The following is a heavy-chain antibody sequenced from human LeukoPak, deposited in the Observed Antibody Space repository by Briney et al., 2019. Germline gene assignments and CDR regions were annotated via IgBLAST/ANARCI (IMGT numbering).Heavy chain of an antibody. CDR2: MNPNSGNT. Sequence: ASVKVSCKASGYTFTSYDINWVRQATGQGLEWMGWMNPNSGNTGYAQKFQGRVTTTRNTSISTAYMELSSLRSEDTAVYYCARGPVSRYCSGGSCYRLGYWGQGTLVIVSS. CDR3: ARGPVSRYCSGGSCYRLGY. D-gene: IGHD2-15*01. V-gene: IGHV1-8*01. J-gene: IGHJ4*02. CDR1: GYTFTSYD.